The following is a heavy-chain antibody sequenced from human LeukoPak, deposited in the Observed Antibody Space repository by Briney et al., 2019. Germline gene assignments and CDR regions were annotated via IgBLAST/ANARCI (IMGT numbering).Heavy chain of an antibody. CDR3: ARLRFDFWSGYTHPYFDY. V-gene: IGHV4-39*01. J-gene: IGHJ4*02. CDR1: GGSISSSSYS. D-gene: IGHD3-3*01. CDR2: IYYSGTT. Sequence: SETLSLTCTVSGGSISSSSYSWGWIRQPPGKGLEWIGSIYYSGTTYYNPSLKSRVTISADTSKIQFSLKLSSVAATDTAVYFCARLRFDFWSGYTHPYFDYWGQGTLVTVSS.